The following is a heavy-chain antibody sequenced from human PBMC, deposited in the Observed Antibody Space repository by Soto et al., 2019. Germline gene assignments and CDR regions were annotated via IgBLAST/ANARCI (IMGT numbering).Heavy chain of an antibody. J-gene: IGHJ4*02. D-gene: IGHD6-13*01. V-gene: IGHV1-69*01. CDR1: GGTFSSYA. Sequence: QVQLVQSGAEVKKPGSSVKVSCKASGGTFSSYAISWVRQAPGQGLEWMGGIIPIFGTANYAQKFQGRVTITADESPSTVYMELSSLRSEDTAVYYCARGTAGIAAPNGEYYFDYWGQGALVTVSS. CDR2: IIPIFGTA. CDR3: ARGTAGIAAPNGEYYFDY.